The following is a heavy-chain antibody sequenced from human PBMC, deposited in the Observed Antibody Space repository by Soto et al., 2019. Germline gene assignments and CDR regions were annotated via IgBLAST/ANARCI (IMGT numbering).Heavy chain of an antibody. Sequence: GGSLRLSCAASGFTFSSYSMNWVRQAPGKGLEWVSSISSSSYIYYADSVKGRFTISRDNAKNSLYLQMNSLRAEDTAVYYCARDRGRWLQSTYYYYGMDVWGQGTTVTVSS. D-gene: IGHD3-10*01. V-gene: IGHV3-21*01. CDR2: ISSSSYI. J-gene: IGHJ6*02. CDR1: GFTFSSYS. CDR3: ARDRGRWLQSTYYYYGMDV.